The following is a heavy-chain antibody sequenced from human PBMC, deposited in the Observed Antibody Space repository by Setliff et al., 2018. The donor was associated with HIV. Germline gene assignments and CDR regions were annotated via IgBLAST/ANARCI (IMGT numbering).Heavy chain of an antibody. CDR3: ATDAYHDSLTGPTPGAFDI. J-gene: IGHJ3*02. CDR1: GGSISSGTYY. V-gene: IGHV4-61*09. D-gene: IGHD3-9*01. Sequence: SETLSLTCTVSGGSISSGTYYWSWIRQPAGKGLEWIGHIYSTGNTNYNSSLKSRVTMSIETSKNQFSLKLTSVTAADTAVYYCATDAYHDSLTGPTPGAFDIWGQGTMVTVSS. CDR2: IYSTGNT.